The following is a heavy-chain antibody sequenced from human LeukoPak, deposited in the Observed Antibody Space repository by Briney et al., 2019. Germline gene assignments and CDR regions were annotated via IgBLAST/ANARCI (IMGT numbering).Heavy chain of an antibody. CDR1: GFTFSSYS. D-gene: IGHD4-17*01. Sequence: GGSLRLSCAASGFTFSSYSMNWVRQAPGKGLEWVSSISSSSSYIYYADSVKGRFTISRDNAKNSLYLQMNSLRVDDTAVYYCAREQYGDHLDNWGQGTLVTVSS. J-gene: IGHJ4*02. CDR2: ISSSSSYI. CDR3: AREQYGDHLDN. V-gene: IGHV3-21*01.